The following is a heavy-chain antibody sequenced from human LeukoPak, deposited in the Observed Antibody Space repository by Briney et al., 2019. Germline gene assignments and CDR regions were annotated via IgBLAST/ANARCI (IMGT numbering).Heavy chain of an antibody. D-gene: IGHD3-3*01. CDR1: GGSISSYY. CDR2: IYYSGST. V-gene: IGHV4-59*01. CDR3: ARVGDYDFWSGGYYYYMDV. Sequence: SETLSLTCTVSGGSISSYYWSWIRQPPGKGLEWIGYIYYSGSTNYNPSLKSRVTISVDTPKNQFSLKLSSVTAADTAVYYCARVGDYDFWSGGYYYYMDVWGKGTTVTVSS. J-gene: IGHJ6*03.